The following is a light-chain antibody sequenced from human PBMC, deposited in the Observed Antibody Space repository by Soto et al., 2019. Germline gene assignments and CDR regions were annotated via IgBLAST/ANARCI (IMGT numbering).Light chain of an antibody. J-gene: IGLJ2*01. Sequence: QSALTQPASVSGSPGQSITISCTGTSSDVGDFNYVSWYQQYPGKAPKLMIYEVSNRPSGVSNRFSGSKSGNTAFLTISGLQAEDEADYHCSSYTKRTSLVFGGGTKLTVL. V-gene: IGLV2-14*01. CDR3: SSYTKRTSLV. CDR2: EVS. CDR1: SSDVGDFNY.